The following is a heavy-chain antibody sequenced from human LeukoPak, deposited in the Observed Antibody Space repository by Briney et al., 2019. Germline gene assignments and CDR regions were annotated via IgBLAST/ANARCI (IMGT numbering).Heavy chain of an antibody. J-gene: IGHJ2*01. CDR1: GFTFDDYG. CDR2: ITSSSSII. Sequence: GGSLRLSCAASGFTFDDYGMSWVRQAPGKGLEWVSYITSSSSIIYNADSVKGRFTISRDNAKNSLYLQMNSLRDEDTAVYYCARDAGYSSGWSHWYFDLWGCGTLVTVSS. V-gene: IGHV3-48*02. CDR3: ARDAGYSSGWSHWYFDL. D-gene: IGHD6-19*01.